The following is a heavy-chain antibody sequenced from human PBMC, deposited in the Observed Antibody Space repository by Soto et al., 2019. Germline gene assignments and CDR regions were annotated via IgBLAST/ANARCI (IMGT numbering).Heavy chain of an antibody. V-gene: IGHV4-39*01. CDR3: ATSNWFAP. CDR1: GGSISSSSYY. Sequence: QLQLQESGPGLVKPSETLSLTCTVSGGSISSSSYYWGWIRQPPGKGLEWIGTIYYSGSTYYNPALKRRVNISVDTSTTQFSPKLRSVTAADTAVYYGATSNWFAPWGQGTLVTVSS. J-gene: IGHJ5*02. CDR2: IYYSGST.